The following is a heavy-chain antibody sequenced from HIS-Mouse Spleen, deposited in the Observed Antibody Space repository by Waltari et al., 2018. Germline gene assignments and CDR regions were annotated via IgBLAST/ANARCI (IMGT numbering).Heavy chain of an antibody. D-gene: IGHD6-6*01. Sequence: QVQLVESGGGVVQPGRSRSLSCPAPGFTSSSFVMPWVRQAPGKGREWVEVISYDGSNKYYADSVKGRFTISRDNSKNTLYLQMNSLRAEDTAVYYCASHHIAALDYWGQGTLVTVSS. CDR1: GFTSSSFV. CDR3: ASHHIAALDY. CDR2: ISYDGSNK. J-gene: IGHJ4*02. V-gene: IGHV3-30-3*01.